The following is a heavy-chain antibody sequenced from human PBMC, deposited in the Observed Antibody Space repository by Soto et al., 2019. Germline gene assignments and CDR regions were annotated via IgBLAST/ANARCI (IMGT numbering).Heavy chain of an antibody. J-gene: IGHJ5*02. CDR1: GGSISSYY. Sequence: SETLSLTCTVSGGSISSYYWSWIRQPPGKGLEWIGYIYYSGSTNYNPSLKSRVTISVDTSKNQFSLKLSSVTAADTAVYYCARGLAWYELTGDIWWFDPWGQGTLVTVSS. CDR2: IYYSGST. D-gene: IGHD7-27*01. V-gene: IGHV4-59*01. CDR3: ARGLAWYELTGDIWWFDP.